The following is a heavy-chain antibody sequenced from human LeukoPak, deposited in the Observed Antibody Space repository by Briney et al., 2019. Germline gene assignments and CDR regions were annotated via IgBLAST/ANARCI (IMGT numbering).Heavy chain of an antibody. J-gene: IGHJ6*03. Sequence: ASVKVSCKASGYTFTGYYMHWVRQAPGQGLEWMGWINPNSGGTNYAQEVQGRVTMTRDTSISTAYMELTSLRSDGTAVYYCARSDLVRGYYYMDVWGKGTTVTVSS. V-gene: IGHV1-2*02. D-gene: IGHD6-6*01. CDR2: INPNSGGT. CDR3: ARSDLVRGYYYMDV. CDR1: GYTFTGYY.